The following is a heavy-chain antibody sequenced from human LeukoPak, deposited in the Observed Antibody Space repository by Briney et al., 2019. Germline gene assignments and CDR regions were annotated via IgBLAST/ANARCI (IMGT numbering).Heavy chain of an antibody. D-gene: IGHD6-13*01. CDR3: ARGGPGYSNFH. V-gene: IGHV4-34*01. CDR1: GGSFSGYY. CDR2: INHSGST. J-gene: IGHJ4*02. Sequence: PSETPSHTCAVYGGSFSGYYWSWIRQSPGKGLEYIVEINHSGSTNYNPSLKSRVTISSDTSKNQFSLNLRSVTAADTAVYDCARGGPGYSNFHWGQGTLVTVSS.